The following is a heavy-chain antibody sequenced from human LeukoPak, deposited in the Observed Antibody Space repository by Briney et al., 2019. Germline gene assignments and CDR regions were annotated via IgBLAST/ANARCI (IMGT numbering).Heavy chain of an antibody. D-gene: IGHD2-2*01. J-gene: IGHJ4*02. V-gene: IGHV3-33*06. Sequence: GRSLRLSCAASGFTFSSYGMHWVRQAPGKGLEWVAVIWYDGSNKYYADSVKGRFTISRDNSKNTLYPQMNSLRAEDTAVYYCAKGGDTIVVVPDYFDYWGQGTLVTVSS. CDR3: AKGGDTIVVVPDYFDY. CDR1: GFTFSSYG. CDR2: IWYDGSNK.